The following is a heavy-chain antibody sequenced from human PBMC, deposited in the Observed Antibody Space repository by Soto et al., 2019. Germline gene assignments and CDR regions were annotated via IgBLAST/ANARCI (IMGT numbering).Heavy chain of an antibody. CDR3: TREDPAKLDDDLDI. Sequence: SETLSLTCAVSGGSISSSNWWSWVRQPPGKGLEWIGEIYPSGTTNYNPALKSRVTMSVDKPRNQFSLKLNYVTAADTAVYYCTREDPAKLDDDLDIWGQGTMVTVSS. D-gene: IGHD1-7*01. CDR1: GGSISSSNW. J-gene: IGHJ3*02. CDR2: IYPSGTT. V-gene: IGHV4-4*02.